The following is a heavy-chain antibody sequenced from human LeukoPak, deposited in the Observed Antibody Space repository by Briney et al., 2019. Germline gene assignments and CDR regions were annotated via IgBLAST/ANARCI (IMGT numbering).Heavy chain of an antibody. CDR2: IYSGGST. V-gene: IGHV3-53*01. CDR1: GFTVSSNY. Sequence: PGGSLRLSCAASGFTVSSNYMSWVRQAPGKGLEWVSVIYSGGSTYYADSVKGRFTISRDNSKNTLYLQMNSLRAEDTAVYYCARDQLELRDYHYYMDVWGKGTTVTVSS. J-gene: IGHJ6*03. CDR3: ARDQLELRDYHYYMDV. D-gene: IGHD1-7*01.